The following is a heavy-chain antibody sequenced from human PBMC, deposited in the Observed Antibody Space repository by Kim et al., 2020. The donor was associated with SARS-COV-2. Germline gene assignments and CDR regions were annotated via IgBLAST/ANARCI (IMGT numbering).Heavy chain of an antibody. CDR3: ARYTSTVTTPSN. Sequence: GGSLRLSCAASGFTFSSYSMNWVHQAPGKGLEWVSYISSSSSTIYYADSVKGRFTISRDNAKNSLYLQMNSLRDEDTAVYYCARYTSTVTTPSNWGQGTLVTVSS. CDR2: ISSSSSTI. V-gene: IGHV3-48*02. CDR1: GFTFSSYS. J-gene: IGHJ4*02. D-gene: IGHD4-17*01.